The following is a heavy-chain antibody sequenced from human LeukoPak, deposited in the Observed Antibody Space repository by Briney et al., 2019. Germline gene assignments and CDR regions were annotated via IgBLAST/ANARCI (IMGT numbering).Heavy chain of an antibody. CDR1: GFTFTSSA. D-gene: IGHD4-23*01. CDR2: IVVGSGNT. CDR3: AAERSTVDYYGMDV. Sequence: TSVKVSCKASGFTFTSSAMQWVRQARGQRLEWIGWIVVGSGNTNYAQKFQERVTITRDMSTSTAYMELSSLRSEDTAVYYCAAERSTVDYYGMDVWGQGTTVTVSS. J-gene: IGHJ6*02. V-gene: IGHV1-58*02.